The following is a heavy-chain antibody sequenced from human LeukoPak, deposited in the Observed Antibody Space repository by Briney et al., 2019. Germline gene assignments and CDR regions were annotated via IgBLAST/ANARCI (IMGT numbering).Heavy chain of an antibody. CDR2: IYSGGST. Sequence: GGSLGLSCAASGFTVSSNYMSWVRQAPGKGLEWVSVIYSGGSTYYADSVKGRFTISRDNSKNTLYLQMNSLRAEDTAAYYCVRGDYGDYTLFDYWGQGTLVTVSS. J-gene: IGHJ4*02. CDR3: VRGDYGDYTLFDY. CDR1: GFTVSSNY. V-gene: IGHV3-53*01. D-gene: IGHD4-17*01.